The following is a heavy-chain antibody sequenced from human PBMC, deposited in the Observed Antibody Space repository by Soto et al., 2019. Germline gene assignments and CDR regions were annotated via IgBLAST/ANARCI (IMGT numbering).Heavy chain of an antibody. Sequence: EVQLVESGGGLVKPGGSLRLSCAASGFTFSNAWMNWVRQAPGKGLEWVGRIKSKTDGGTTDYAAPVKGRFTISRDDSKNTLYLQMNSLKTEDTAVYYCTTEFYASYYYYGMDVWDQGTTVTVSS. CDR2: IKSKTDGGTT. CDR1: GFTFSNAW. J-gene: IGHJ6*02. CDR3: TTEFYASYYYYGMDV. D-gene: IGHD4-17*01. V-gene: IGHV3-15*07.